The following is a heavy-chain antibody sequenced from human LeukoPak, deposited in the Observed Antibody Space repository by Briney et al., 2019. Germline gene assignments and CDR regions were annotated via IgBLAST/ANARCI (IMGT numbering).Heavy chain of an antibody. V-gene: IGHV3-48*01. CDR3: ARGLFWSGYNYFDY. CDR1: GFTFSSYS. D-gene: IGHD3-3*01. CDR2: IGSSGTTT. Sequence: GGSLRLSCAASGFTFSSYSMNWVRQAPGRGLEWLSYIGSSGTTTYYADSVKGRFTISRDNSKNTLYLQMNSLRAEDTAVYYCARGLFWSGYNYFDYWGQGTLVTVSS. J-gene: IGHJ4*02.